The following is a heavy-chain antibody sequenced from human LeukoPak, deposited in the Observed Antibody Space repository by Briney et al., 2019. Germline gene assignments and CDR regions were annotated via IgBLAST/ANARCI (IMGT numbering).Heavy chain of an antibody. CDR1: GYTFTSYA. CDR2: INTNTGNP. J-gene: IGHJ4*02. V-gene: IGHV7-4-1*02. CDR3: AREGGWLGDYYFDY. D-gene: IGHD2-21*02. Sequence: ASVKVSCKASGYTFTSYAMNWVRQAPGQGLEWMGWINTNTGNPTYAQGFTGRFVFSLDTSVSTAYLQISSLKAKDTAVYYCAREGGWLGDYYFDYWGQGTLVTVSS.